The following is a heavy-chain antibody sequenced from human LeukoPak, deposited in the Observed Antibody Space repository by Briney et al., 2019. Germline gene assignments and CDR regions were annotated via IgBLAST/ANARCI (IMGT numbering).Heavy chain of an antibody. CDR2: IYYSGST. CDR3: ARTVYSSGWYIDY. J-gene: IGHJ4*02. V-gene: IGHV4-39*01. Sequence: PSETLSLTCTVSGGSISSSSYYWGWIRQPPGKGLEWIGSIYYSGSTYYNPSLKCRVTISVDTSKNQFSLKLSSVTAADTAVYYCARTVYSSGWYIDYWGQGTLVTVSS. D-gene: IGHD6-19*01. CDR1: GGSISSSSYY.